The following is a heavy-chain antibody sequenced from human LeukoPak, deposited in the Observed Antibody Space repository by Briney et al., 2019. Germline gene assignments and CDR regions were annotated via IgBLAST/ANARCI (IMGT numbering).Heavy chain of an antibody. Sequence: GGSLRLSCAASGFTLSTFGNHWVRQAPGKGLEWVSLIGSVGESTYYADSVKGRFTISRDNVNHTLFLQMNSLRVEDTATYYCVKDIQLSTWGLGTMVTVSS. V-gene: IGHV3-NL1*01. CDR1: GFTLSTFG. D-gene: IGHD5-24*01. CDR3: VKDIQLST. J-gene: IGHJ3*01. CDR2: IGSVGEST.